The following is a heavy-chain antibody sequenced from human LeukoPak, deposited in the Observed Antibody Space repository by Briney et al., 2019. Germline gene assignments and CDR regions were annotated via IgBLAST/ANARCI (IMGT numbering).Heavy chain of an antibody. CDR1: GYTFTSYD. J-gene: IGHJ4*02. Sequence: ASVKVSCKTSGYTFTSYDLNWVGQATGQGLEWRGWVNPNSGNTGYAQNFQGRVTMTMDPSISTAYMELSSLRSEDTAVYYCARRSDDYDSSAYYHWGQGTLVTVSS. V-gene: IGHV1-8*01. CDR2: VNPNSGNT. D-gene: IGHD3-22*01. CDR3: ARRSDDYDSSAYYH.